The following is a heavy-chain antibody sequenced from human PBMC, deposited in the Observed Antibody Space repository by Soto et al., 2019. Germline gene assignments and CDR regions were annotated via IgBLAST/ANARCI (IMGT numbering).Heavy chain of an antibody. CDR3: AKGVEAAYYYGSSGYYGFDY. Sequence: EVQLLESGGRLVQPGGSLRLSCAASGFTFSSYAMSWVRQAPGKGLEWVSAISGGTATTNYADSVKGRFTISRDSSKTTLSLQMSSLRAEDTAVYYCAKGVEAAYYYGSSGYYGFDYWGQGTLVTVSS. CDR2: ISGGTATT. J-gene: IGHJ4*02. V-gene: IGHV3-23*01. D-gene: IGHD3-22*01. CDR1: GFTFSSYA.